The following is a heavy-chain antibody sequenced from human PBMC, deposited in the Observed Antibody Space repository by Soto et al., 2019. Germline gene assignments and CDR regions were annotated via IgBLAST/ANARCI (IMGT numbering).Heavy chain of an antibody. J-gene: IGHJ6*02. V-gene: IGHV3-33*01. CDR1: GFTFSSYG. CDR2: IWYDGSNK. Sequence: GGSLRLSCAASGFTFSSYGMHWVRQAPGKGLEWVAVIWYDGSNKYYADSVKGRFTISRDNSKNMLYLQMNSLRAEDTAVYYCARDLSSCSSARCYSFYYGVDVWGQGTTVTVSS. CDR3: ARDLSSCSSARCYSFYYGVDV. D-gene: IGHD2-2*01.